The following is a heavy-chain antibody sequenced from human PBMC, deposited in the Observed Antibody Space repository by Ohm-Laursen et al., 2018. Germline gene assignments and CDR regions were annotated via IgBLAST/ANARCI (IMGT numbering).Heavy chain of an antibody. V-gene: IGHV3-9*01. CDR3: TRSRSSSWHHDAFDI. CDR1: GFTFSSYD. CDR2: ISWNSGII. D-gene: IGHD6-13*01. Sequence: SLRLSCSASGFTFSSYDMHWVRQGPGKGLEWVSGISWNSGIIGYADSVKGRFTISRGNAKNSLDLQMNSLTPEDTALYYCTRSRSSSWHHDAFDIWGQGTMVTVSS. J-gene: IGHJ3*02.